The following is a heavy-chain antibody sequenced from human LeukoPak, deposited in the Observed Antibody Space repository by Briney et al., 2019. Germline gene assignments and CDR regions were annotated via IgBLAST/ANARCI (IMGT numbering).Heavy chain of an antibody. V-gene: IGHV3-21*01. D-gene: IGHD3-9*01. CDR1: GFTFSTYS. CDR3: APALYDFLTGYRDY. CDR2: ITSSSSHT. Sequence: GGSLRLSCAASGFTFSTYSMNWVRQAPGKGLEWVSSITSSSSHTYYADSVKGRFTISRDNAKDSLYLQMNSLRAEDTAVYYCAPALYDFLTGYRDYWGQATLVTVSS. J-gene: IGHJ4*02.